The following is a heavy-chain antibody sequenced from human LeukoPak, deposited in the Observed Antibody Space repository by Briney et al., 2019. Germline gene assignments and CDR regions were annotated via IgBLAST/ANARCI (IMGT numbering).Heavy chain of an antibody. CDR2: ISSSGSTI. CDR1: GFTFSDHH. Sequence: GGSLRLSCIVSGFTFSDHHMNWVRQAPGKGLEWVSYISSSGSTIYYADSVKGRFTISRDNAKNSLYLQMNSLRAEDTAVYYCAELGITMIGGVWGKGTTVTISS. D-gene: IGHD3-10*02. V-gene: IGHV3-11*04. CDR3: AELGITMIGGV. J-gene: IGHJ6*04.